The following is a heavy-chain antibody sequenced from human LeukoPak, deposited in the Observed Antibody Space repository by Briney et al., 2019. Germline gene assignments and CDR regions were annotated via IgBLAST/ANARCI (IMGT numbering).Heavy chain of an antibody. CDR3: ARAAITIFGVVPISAAFDI. CDR1: GGSLSSGGYY. CDR2: IYHSGST. J-gene: IGHJ3*02. Sequence: SETLSLTCTVSGGSLSSGGYYWSWIRQPPGKGLEWIGYIYHSGSTYYNPSLKSRVTISVDRSKNQFSLKLSSVTAADTAVYYCARAAITIFGVVPISAAFDIWGQGTMVTVSS. V-gene: IGHV4-30-2*01. D-gene: IGHD3-3*01.